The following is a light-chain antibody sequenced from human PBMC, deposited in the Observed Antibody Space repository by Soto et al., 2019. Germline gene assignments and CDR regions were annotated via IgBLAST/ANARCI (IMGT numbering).Light chain of an antibody. CDR3: QQLNSYPLT. V-gene: IGKV1-9*01. CDR1: QGLSSD. Sequence: DIQLTQSPSFLSASVGDRVTITCRASQGLSSDLAWYQQKPGKAPKLLIYAASTLQSEVPSRFSGSGSGTEFTLTITSLQTEDFATYYFQQLNSYPLTFGQGTRLEIK. CDR2: AAS. J-gene: IGKJ5*01.